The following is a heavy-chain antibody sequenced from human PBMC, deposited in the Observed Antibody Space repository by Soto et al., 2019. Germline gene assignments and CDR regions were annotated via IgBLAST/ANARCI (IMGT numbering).Heavy chain of an antibody. Sequence: ASETLSLTCTVSGGSISSYYWSWIRQSPGKGLEYIGFTYYRGSTNYNPSLKSRVTISVDMSQNQLSLRLSSVTAADTATYYCAKKGRGPIFNMALGGKGTPVPVSS. J-gene: IGHJ6*04. CDR2: TYYRGST. CDR3: AKKGRGPIFNMAL. D-gene: IGHD1-26*01. CDR1: GGSISSYY. V-gene: IGHV4-59*01.